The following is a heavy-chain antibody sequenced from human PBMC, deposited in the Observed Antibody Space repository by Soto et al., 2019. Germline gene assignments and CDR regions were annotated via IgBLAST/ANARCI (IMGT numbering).Heavy chain of an antibody. CDR3: ARDPIVVVPAAIYYYGMDV. CDR1: GGSISSGGYY. V-gene: IGHV4-31*03. J-gene: IGHJ6*02. D-gene: IGHD2-2*01. Sequence: PSETLSLTCTVSGGSISSGGYYWSWIRQHPGKGLEWIGYIYYSGSTYYNPSLKSRVTISVDTSKNQFSLKLSSVTAADTAVYYCARDPIVVVPAAIYYYGMDVWGQGTTVTVSS. CDR2: IYYSGST.